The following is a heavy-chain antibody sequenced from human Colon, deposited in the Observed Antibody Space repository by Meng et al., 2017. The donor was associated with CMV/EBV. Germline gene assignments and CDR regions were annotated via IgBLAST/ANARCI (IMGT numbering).Heavy chain of an antibody. J-gene: IGHJ4*02. CDR1: GFTFSSYS. Sequence: GESLKISCAASGFTFSSYSLNWARQAPGKGLEWVSSISHSSDTKYADSVKGRFTLSRDNAQNSVFLQMNSLTAEDTAVYYCARGWPPDYWGQGTLVTVSS. D-gene: IGHD6-13*01. CDR3: ARGWPPDY. CDR2: ISHSSDT. V-gene: IGHV3-21*06.